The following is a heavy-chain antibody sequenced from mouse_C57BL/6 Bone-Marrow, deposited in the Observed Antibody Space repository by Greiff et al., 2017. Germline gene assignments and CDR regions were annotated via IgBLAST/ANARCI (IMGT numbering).Heavy chain of an antibody. J-gene: IGHJ4*01. CDR2: IDPENVDT. V-gene: IGHV14-4*01. D-gene: IGHD1-1*01. CDR3: TIYYGSSYDYYAMDY. CDR1: GFNIKDDY. Sequence: EVQLQQSGAELVRPGASVKLSCKASGFNIKDDYMHWVKQRPEQGLEWIGWIDPENVDTEYASKFQGKATITADTSSNTAYLQLSSLTSEDTAVYYCTIYYGSSYDYYAMDYWGQGTTVTVSS.